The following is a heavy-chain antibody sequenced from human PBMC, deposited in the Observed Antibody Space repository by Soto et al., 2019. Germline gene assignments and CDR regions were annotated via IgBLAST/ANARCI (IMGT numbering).Heavy chain of an antibody. D-gene: IGHD5-18*01. Sequence: GGSLRLSCAASGFTFSSYWMSWVRQAPGKGLEWVANIKQEGSEKYYVASVKGRFTISRDNAKNSLYLQRNSLRAEDTAVYYCARVDEDTAMVFDYWGQGTLVTVSS. CDR1: GFTFSSYW. J-gene: IGHJ4*02. CDR2: IKQEGSEK. CDR3: ARVDEDTAMVFDY. V-gene: IGHV3-7*05.